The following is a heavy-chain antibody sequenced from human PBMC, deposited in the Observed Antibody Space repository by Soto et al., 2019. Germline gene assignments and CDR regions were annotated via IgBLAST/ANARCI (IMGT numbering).Heavy chain of an antibody. V-gene: IGHV3-7*01. CDR2: IKQDGSEK. Sequence: SLRLSCAASGFTFSSYWMSWVRQAPGKGLEWAANIKQDGSEKYYVDSVKGRFTISRDNAKNSLYLQMNSLRAEDTAVYYCRGRNDPRKYYYYMDVWGKGTTVTVSS. CDR1: GFTFSSYW. CDR3: RGRNDPRKYYYYMDV. D-gene: IGHD1-1*01. J-gene: IGHJ6*03.